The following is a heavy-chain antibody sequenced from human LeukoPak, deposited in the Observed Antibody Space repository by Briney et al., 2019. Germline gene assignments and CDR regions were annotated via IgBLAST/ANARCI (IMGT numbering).Heavy chain of an antibody. CDR2: IYHSGST. Sequence: PSETLSLTCAVSGGSISSGGYSWSWIRQPPGKGLEWIGYIYHSGSTYYNPSLKSRVSISVDRSKNQFSLKLSSVTAADTAVYYCARLVLTGYYNAASWYFDLWGRGTLVTVSS. J-gene: IGHJ2*01. CDR1: GGSISSGGYS. D-gene: IGHD3-9*01. V-gene: IGHV4-30-2*01. CDR3: ARLVLTGYYNAASWYFDL.